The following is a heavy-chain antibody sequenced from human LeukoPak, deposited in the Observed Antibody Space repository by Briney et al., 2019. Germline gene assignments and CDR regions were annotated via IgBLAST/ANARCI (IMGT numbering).Heavy chain of an antibody. Sequence: SVKVSCKASGGTFSSYTISWVRQAPGQGLEWMGGIIPIFGTANYAQKFQGRVTITTDESTSTAYMELSSLRSEDTAVYYCARGRGITGTTSYFDYWGQGTLVTVSS. D-gene: IGHD1-7*01. V-gene: IGHV1-69*05. J-gene: IGHJ4*02. CDR1: GGTFSSYT. CDR3: ARGRGITGTTSYFDY. CDR2: IIPIFGTA.